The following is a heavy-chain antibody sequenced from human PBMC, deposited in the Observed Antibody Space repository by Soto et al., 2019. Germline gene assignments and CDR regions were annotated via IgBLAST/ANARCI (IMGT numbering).Heavy chain of an antibody. D-gene: IGHD2-15*01. CDR3: ATTDELLRSHDY. CDR1: GGSISSSSYY. Sequence: PSETLSLTCTVSGGSISSSSYYWGWIRQPPGKGLEWIGSIYYSGSTYYNPSLKSRVTISVDTSKNQFSLKLSSVTAADTAVYYCATTDELLRSHDYWGQGTLVTVSS. CDR2: IYYSGST. V-gene: IGHV4-39*01. J-gene: IGHJ4*02.